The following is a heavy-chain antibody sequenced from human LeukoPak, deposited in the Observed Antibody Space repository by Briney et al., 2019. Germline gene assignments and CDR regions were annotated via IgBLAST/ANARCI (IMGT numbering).Heavy chain of an antibody. Sequence: GSSVKVSCKASGGTFSSYAISWVRQAPGQGLEWMGGIIPIFGTANYAQKFQGRVTITTDESTSTAYMELRSLRSDDTAVYYCAREGRYLRWPNGFDYWGQGTLVTVSS. V-gene: IGHV1-69*05. CDR3: AREGRYLRWPNGFDY. CDR2: IIPIFGTA. D-gene: IGHD4-23*01. CDR1: GGTFSSYA. J-gene: IGHJ4*02.